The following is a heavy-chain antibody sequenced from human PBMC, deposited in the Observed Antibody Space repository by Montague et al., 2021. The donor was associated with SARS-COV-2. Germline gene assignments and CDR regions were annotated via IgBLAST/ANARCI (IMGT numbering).Heavy chain of an antibody. D-gene: IGHD2-2*03. V-gene: IGHV6-1*01. CDR2: TSYRSKWYN. J-gene: IGHJ3*01. CDR1: GAGLSNDSLS. Sequence: VSPGAGLSNDSLSWHWRSQSPSRGPEWLASTSYRSKWYNDSAPSVSGRATVKPDTSRNQFSLHLDSVTPEDTALYFCARKMDSSFDVWGKGTMVIVSS. CDR3: ARKMDSSFDV.